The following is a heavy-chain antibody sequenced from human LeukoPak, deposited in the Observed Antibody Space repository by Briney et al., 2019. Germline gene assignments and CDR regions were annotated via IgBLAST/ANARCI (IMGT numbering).Heavy chain of an antibody. J-gene: IGHJ4*02. CDR3: AKDPSGSYYRLLYYSDY. Sequence: GGSLRLSCAASGFAFSSYAMHWVRQAPGKGLEWVAVISYDGSNKYYADSVKGRFTISRDNSKNTLYLQMNSLRAEDTAVYYCAKDPSGSYYRLLYYSDYWGQGTLVTVSS. CDR2: ISYDGSNK. V-gene: IGHV3-30-3*01. D-gene: IGHD1-26*01. CDR1: GFAFSSYA.